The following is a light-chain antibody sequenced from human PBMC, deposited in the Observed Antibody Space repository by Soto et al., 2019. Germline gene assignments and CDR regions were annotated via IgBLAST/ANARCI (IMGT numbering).Light chain of an antibody. CDR1: QSISSW. V-gene: IGKV1-5*01. Sequence: DIQMTQSPSTLSASGGDRVTITCRASQSISSWLAWYQQKPGKAPKLLIYDASSLESGVPSRFSGSGSGTKFTITISSPQPDDLATYDSKQYKLLFTFGPGTKVDIK. CDR3: KQYKLLFT. CDR2: DAS. J-gene: IGKJ3*01.